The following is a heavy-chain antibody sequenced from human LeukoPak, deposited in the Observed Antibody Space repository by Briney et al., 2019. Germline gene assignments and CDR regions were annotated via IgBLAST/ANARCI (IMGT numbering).Heavy chain of an antibody. CDR1: GFTFSSYA. CDR3: ARDGAMVKGAFDI. V-gene: IGHV3-30-3*01. J-gene: IGHJ3*02. D-gene: IGHD5-18*01. Sequence: GGSLRLSCAASGFTFSSYAMQWVRQAPGKGLEWVAVISYDGSNKYYADSVKGRFTISRDNSKNTLYLQMNSLRAEDTAVYYCARDGAMVKGAFDIWGQGTMVTVSS. CDR2: ISYDGSNK.